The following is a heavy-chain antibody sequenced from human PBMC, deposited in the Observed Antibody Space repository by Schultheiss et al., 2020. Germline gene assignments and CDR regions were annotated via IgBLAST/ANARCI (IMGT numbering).Heavy chain of an antibody. D-gene: IGHD3-22*01. CDR1: GFTFSSYA. Sequence: GESLKISCAASGFTFSSYAMSWVRQAPGKGLEWVSAISGSGGSTYYADSVKGRFTISRDNSKNTLYLQMNSLRAEDTAVYYCAKASVRITMIVVFPTGHYYGMDVWGQGTTVTVSS. J-gene: IGHJ6*02. CDR2: ISGSGGST. V-gene: IGHV3-23*01. CDR3: AKASVRITMIVVFPTGHYYGMDV.